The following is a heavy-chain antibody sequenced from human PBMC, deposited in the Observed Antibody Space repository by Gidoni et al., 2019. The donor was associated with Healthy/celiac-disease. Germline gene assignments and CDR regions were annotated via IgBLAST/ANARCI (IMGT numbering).Heavy chain of an antibody. J-gene: IGHJ5*02. CDR2: IYWNDDK. CDR1: GFSLSTRGVG. D-gene: IGHD3-3*01. V-gene: IGHV2-5*01. Sequence: QITLKESGPTLVKPTQTLTLTCTFSGFSLSTRGVGVGWIRQSPGKALEWLALIYWNDDKRYSPSLKSRLTITMDTSKNQVVLTMTNMDPVDTATYYCAHANDYDVWSGYHLPNWFDPWGQGTLVTGSS. CDR3: AHANDYDVWSGYHLPNWFDP.